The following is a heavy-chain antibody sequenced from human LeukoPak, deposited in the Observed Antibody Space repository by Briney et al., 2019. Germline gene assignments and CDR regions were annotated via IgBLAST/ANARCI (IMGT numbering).Heavy chain of an antibody. Sequence: PRGSLRLSCAASGFTFSGSGMHWVRQAPGKGLEWVSSISSSSSYIYYADSVKGRFTISRDNAKNSLYLQINSLRAEDTAVYYCARDRGRNWNYLSWVYYYMDVWGKGTTVTVSS. CDR1: GFTFSGSG. J-gene: IGHJ6*03. D-gene: IGHD1-7*01. V-gene: IGHV3-21*01. CDR2: ISSSSSYI. CDR3: ARDRGRNWNYLSWVYYYMDV.